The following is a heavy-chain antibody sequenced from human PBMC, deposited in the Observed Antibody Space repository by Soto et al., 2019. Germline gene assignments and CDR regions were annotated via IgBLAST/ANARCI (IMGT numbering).Heavy chain of an antibody. Sequence: ASVKVSCKASGYTLTSYVISWVRQAPGQGLEWMGIINPSSGSTTYAQKFQGRVTMTGDRSTSTVYMEVSSLRYEDTAVYYCTRGAAAGPVYWGQGTLVTVS. CDR3: TRGAAAGPVY. D-gene: IGHD6-13*01. V-gene: IGHV1-46*03. CDR2: INPSSGST. CDR1: GYTLTSYV. J-gene: IGHJ4*02.